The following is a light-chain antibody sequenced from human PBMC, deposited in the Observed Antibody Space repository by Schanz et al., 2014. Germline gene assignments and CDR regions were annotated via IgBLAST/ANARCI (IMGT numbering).Light chain of an antibody. CDR2: AAS. V-gene: IGKV1-39*01. CDR1: QSISNY. Sequence: DIQMTQSPSSLSASVGDGVTITCRASQSISNYLNWYQQKPGKAPKLLIYAASNLQSGVPSRFSGSGSGTDFTLTVSTLQPEDFATYYCQQSYSSPLTFGGGTKVEI. CDR3: QQSYSSPLT. J-gene: IGKJ4*01.